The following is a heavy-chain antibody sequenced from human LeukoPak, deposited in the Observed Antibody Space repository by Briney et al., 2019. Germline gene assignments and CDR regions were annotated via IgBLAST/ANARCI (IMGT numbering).Heavy chain of an antibody. CDR3: ARDLRHYDILTGYYTDTQLDY. J-gene: IGHJ4*02. CDR1: GYSISSGYY. CDR2: IYHSGST. D-gene: IGHD3-9*01. V-gene: IGHV4-38-2*02. Sequence: SETLSLTCTVSGYSISSGYYWGWIRQPPGKGLGWIGSIYHSGSTYYNPSLKSRVTISVDTSKNQFSLKLSSVTAADTAVYYCARDLRHYDILTGYYTDTQLDYWGQGTLVTVSS.